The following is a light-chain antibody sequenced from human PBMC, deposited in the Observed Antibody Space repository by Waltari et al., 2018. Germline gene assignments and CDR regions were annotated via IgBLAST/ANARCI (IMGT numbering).Light chain of an antibody. V-gene: IGKV1-5*03. CDR2: QAS. J-gene: IGKJ1*01. Sequence: DIQMTQSPSTLSASVGDRVTVPCSASQAIRTWVAWYQQKPGRAPVLLIYQASTLDVGVPSRFSGSGSGTEFTLTISSLQPDDFATYFCQHYDHYPWAFGPGTKVDLK. CDR3: QHYDHYPWA. CDR1: QAIRTW.